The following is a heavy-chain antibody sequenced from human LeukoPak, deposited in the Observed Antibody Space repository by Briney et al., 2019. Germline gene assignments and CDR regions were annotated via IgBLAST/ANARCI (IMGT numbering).Heavy chain of an antibody. J-gene: IGHJ4*02. Sequence: GGSLRLSCGASGFTFTTYAMTWVRQAPGKGLEWVSSITGSGGSTYYGDSVKGRFTISRDNSKNTLYLQMNSLKTEDTAVYYCTPHGRGDYAPLGGVDYWGQGTLVTVSS. CDR2: ITGSGGST. V-gene: IGHV3-23*01. CDR1: GFTFTTYA. CDR3: TPHGRGDYAPLGGVDY. D-gene: IGHD4-17*01.